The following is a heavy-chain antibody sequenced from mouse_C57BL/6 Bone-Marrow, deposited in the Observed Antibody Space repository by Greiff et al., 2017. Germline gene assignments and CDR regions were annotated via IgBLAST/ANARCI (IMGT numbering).Heavy chain of an antibody. CDR1: GYTFTSYG. V-gene: IGHV1-81*01. D-gene: IGHD1-1*01. CDR2: IYPRSGTT. J-gene: IGHJ1*03. CDR3: AREALYYYGSFSWYFDV. Sequence: VKLMESGAELARPGASVTLSCKASGYTFTSYGISWVQQRTGQGLEWIGEIYPRSGTTYYNEKFTGKATMTAAKSSSTAYMELRSLTSEDSAVYFCAREALYYYGSFSWYFDVWGTGTTVTVSS.